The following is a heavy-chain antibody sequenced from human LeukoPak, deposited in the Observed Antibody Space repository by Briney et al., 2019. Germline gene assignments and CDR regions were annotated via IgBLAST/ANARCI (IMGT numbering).Heavy chain of an antibody. CDR2: INPNSGGT. Sequence: ASVKVSCKASEYTFTGYYMHWVRQAPGQGLEWMGWINPNSGGTNYAQKFQGRVTMTRDTSISTAYMELSRLRSDDTAVYYCARDMTTVTTWVAYYYMEGGGKGTTVTVSS. V-gene: IGHV1-2*02. CDR1: EYTFTGYY. J-gene: IGHJ6*03. D-gene: IGHD4-17*01. CDR3: ARDMTTVTTWVAYYYMEG.